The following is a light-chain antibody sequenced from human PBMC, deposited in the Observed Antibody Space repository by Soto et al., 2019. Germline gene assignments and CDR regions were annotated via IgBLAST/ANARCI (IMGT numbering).Light chain of an antibody. V-gene: IGKV1-39*01. CDR3: QQSYRTPST. CDR1: EIINSY. Sequence: DVQMTQSPSSLSASVGDRVTITCRASEIINSYLNWYQQKPGKAPKLLINAASTLQSGVPTRFTGSGSGTDFTLTISSLQADDFATYYCQQSYRTPSTFGQGTNLEIK. CDR2: AAS. J-gene: IGKJ2*01.